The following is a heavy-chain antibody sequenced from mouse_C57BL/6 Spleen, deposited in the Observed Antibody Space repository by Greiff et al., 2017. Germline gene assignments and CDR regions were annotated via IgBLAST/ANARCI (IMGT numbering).Heavy chain of an antibody. CDR2: ISSGGDYI. J-gene: IGHJ4*01. CDR1: GFTFSSYA. V-gene: IGHV5-9-1*02. D-gene: IGHD2-12*01. Sequence: EVKLVESGAGLVKPGGSLKLSCAASGFTFSSYAMSWVRQTPEKRLEWVAYISSGGDYIYYADTVKGRFTISRDNARNTLYLQMSSLKSEDTAMYYCTRAYDALYAMDYWGQGTSVTVSS. CDR3: TRAYDALYAMDY.